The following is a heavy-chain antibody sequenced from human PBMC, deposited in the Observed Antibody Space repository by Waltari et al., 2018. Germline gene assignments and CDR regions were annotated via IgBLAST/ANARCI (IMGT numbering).Heavy chain of an antibody. J-gene: IGHJ6*02. CDR3: ARDGIMVQDGNGMDV. Sequence: QVQLVQSGAGVKKPGSSVKVSCKASGGTFRSYAISWVRQAPGQGPEWMGRIIPIFGTANYAQKFQGRVTITADKSTSTAYMELSSLRSEDTAVYYCARDGIMVQDGNGMDVWGQGTTVTVSS. CDR1: GGTFRSYA. CDR2: IIPIFGTA. D-gene: IGHD3-10*01. V-gene: IGHV1-69*08.